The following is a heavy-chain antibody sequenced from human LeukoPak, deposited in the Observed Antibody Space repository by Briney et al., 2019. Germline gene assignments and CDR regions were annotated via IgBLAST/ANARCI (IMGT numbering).Heavy chain of an antibody. CDR1: GGSISSSSYY. J-gene: IGHJ4*02. D-gene: IGHD3-22*01. CDR3: ARHEHYYDSSGYRFYY. CDR2: TYYSGST. V-gene: IGHV4-39*01. Sequence: PSETLSLTCTVSGGSISSSSYYWGWIRQPPGKGLEWIGSTYYSGSTYYNPSLKSRVTISVDTSKNQFSLKLSSVTAADTAVYYCARHEHYYDSSGYRFYYWGQGTLVTVSS.